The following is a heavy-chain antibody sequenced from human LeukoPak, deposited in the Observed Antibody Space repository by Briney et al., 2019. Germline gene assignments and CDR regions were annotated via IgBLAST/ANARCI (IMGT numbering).Heavy chain of an antibody. CDR1: GGSISSSSYY. V-gene: IGHV4-39*01. J-gene: IGHJ4*02. D-gene: IGHD6-13*01. CDR2: IYYSGIT. CDR3: ARRTAAAGDFDY. Sequence: SETLSLTCTVSGGSISSSSYYWGWIRQPPGKGLEWIGSIYYSGITYYNPSLKSRVTISVDTSKNQFSLKLSSVTAADTAVYYCARRTAAAGDFDYWGQGTLVTVSS.